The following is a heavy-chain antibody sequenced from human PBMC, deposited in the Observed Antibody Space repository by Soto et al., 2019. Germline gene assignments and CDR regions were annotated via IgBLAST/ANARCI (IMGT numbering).Heavy chain of an antibody. CDR1: GFTFSDYY. V-gene: IGHV3-11*01. J-gene: IGHJ2*01. Sequence: QVQLVESGGGLVKPGGSLRLSCAASGFTFSDYYTSWIRQAPGKGLEWVSYISSSGSTIYYADSVKGRFTISRDNAENSXYXXMNSLRAEDTAVYYCARDGLGVVLVPAARNWYFDLWGRGTLVTVSS. CDR2: ISSSGSTI. CDR3: ARDGLGVVLVPAARNWYFDL. D-gene: IGHD2-2*01.